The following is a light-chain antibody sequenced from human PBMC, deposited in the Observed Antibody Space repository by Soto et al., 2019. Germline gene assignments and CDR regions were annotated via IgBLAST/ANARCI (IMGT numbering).Light chain of an antibody. CDR3: QQYGVDSGT. CDR2: AAS. Sequence: DIQMTQSPSSLSASVGDRVTITCRASQGVSGYLIWFQQRQGRAPKLLIYAASNLLSGVPSRFSGSGSGTNFTLTINSLEPDDFATYYCQQYGVDSGTFGQGTKVEIK. CDR1: QGVSGY. J-gene: IGKJ1*01. V-gene: IGKV1-39*01.